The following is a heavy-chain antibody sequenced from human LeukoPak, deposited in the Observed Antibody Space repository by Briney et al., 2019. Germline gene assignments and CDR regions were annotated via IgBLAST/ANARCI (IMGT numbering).Heavy chain of an antibody. CDR3: ARGVVVAASPLYYYYYYMDV. CDR2: IYHSGST. D-gene: IGHD2-15*01. J-gene: IGHJ6*03. CDR1: GYSISSGYY. Sequence: SETLSLTCNVSGYSISSGYYWGWIRPPPGKGLEWIGSIYHSGSTNYNPSLKSRVTISVDTSKNQFSLKLSSVTAADTAVYYCARGVVVAASPLYYYYYYMDVWGKGTTVTVSS. V-gene: IGHV4-38-2*02.